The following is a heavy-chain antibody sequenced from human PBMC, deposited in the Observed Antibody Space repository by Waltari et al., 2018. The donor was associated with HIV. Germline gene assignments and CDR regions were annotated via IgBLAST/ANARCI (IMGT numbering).Heavy chain of an antibody. D-gene: IGHD1-26*01. V-gene: IGHV2-70*01. CDR1: GFSLSTSGMC. Sequence: QVTLRESGPALVKPTQTLTLTCTFSGFSLSTSGMCVSWIRQPPGKALEWLALIDWDDDKYYSTSLKTRLTISKDTSKNQVVLTMTNMDPVDTATYYCARNARYSGSYLSFEYWGQGTLVTVSS. J-gene: IGHJ4*02. CDR3: ARNARYSGSYLSFEY. CDR2: IDWDDDK.